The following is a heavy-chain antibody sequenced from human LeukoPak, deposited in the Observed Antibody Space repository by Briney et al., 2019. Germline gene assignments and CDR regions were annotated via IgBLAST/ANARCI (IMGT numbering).Heavy chain of an antibody. J-gene: IGHJ4*02. V-gene: IGHV4-34*01. Sequence: TSETLSLTCAVYGGSFSGYYWSWIRQPPGKGLEWIGEINHSGSTNYNPSLKSRVTISVDRSKNQFSLKLSSVTAADTAVYYCARSKGSIYDFWSGYYNYFDYWGQGTLVTVSS. CDR3: ARSKGSIYDFWSGYYNYFDY. D-gene: IGHD3-3*01. CDR2: INHSGST. CDR1: GGSFSGYY.